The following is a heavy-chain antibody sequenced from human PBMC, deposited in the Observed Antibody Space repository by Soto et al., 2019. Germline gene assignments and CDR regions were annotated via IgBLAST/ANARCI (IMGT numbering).Heavy chain of an antibody. CDR2: IYTSGNT. CDR3: ARGGSGSNQGGPFAV. J-gene: IGHJ3*01. V-gene: IGHV4-4*07. CDR1: GGSISSYY. D-gene: IGHD1-26*01. Sequence: SETLSLTCTVSGGSISSYYWSWIRQPAGKGLEWIGRIYTSGNTNYNPSLKSRVTMSVDTSKNQFSLTLNSVTAADTAVYYCARGGSGSNQGGPFAVWGQGTVVTVSS.